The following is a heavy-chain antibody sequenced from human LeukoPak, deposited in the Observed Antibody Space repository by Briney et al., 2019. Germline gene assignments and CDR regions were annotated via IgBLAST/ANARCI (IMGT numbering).Heavy chain of an antibody. CDR2: IYYSGST. CDR3: ARDKGHAGVALDL. V-gene: IGHV4-59*01. J-gene: IGHJ2*01. CDR1: GGSIRSYY. Sequence: SETLSLTCTVSGGSIRSYYWSWIRQPPGKGLEWIGYIYYSGSTNYNPSLKSRVTISVDTSKNQFSLKLNSVTAADTAVYYCARDKGHAGVALDLWGRGTLVTVSS. D-gene: IGHD3-3*01.